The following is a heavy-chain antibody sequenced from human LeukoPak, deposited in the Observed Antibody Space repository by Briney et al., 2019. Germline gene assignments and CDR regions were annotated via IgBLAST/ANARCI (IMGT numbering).Heavy chain of an antibody. CDR3: ARMGIVGATYYYYYMDV. J-gene: IGHJ6*03. V-gene: IGHV1-18*01. CDR2: ISAYNSNT. Sequence: GASVKVSCKASGYTFTSYGINWVRQAPGQGLEWMGWISAYNSNTHYAQKLQGRVTMTTDTSTSTAYMEVRSLRSDDTAVYYCARMGIVGATYYYYYMDVWGKGTTVTVSS. CDR1: GYTFTSYG. D-gene: IGHD1-26*01.